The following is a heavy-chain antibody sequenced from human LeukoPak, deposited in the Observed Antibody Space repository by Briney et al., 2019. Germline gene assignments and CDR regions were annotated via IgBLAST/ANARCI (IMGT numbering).Heavy chain of an antibody. CDR3: ARNYAAISESPDY. D-gene: IGHD2-2*01. CDR1: GFTVSSNY. Sequence: GGSLRLSCAASGFTVSSNYMTWVRQAPGKGLEWVSIIYSGGSTYYADSVEGRFTISRDNSKNTLYVQMNSLRAEDTAVYYCARNYAAISESPDYWGQGTLVTVSS. CDR2: IYSGGST. J-gene: IGHJ4*02. V-gene: IGHV3-53*01.